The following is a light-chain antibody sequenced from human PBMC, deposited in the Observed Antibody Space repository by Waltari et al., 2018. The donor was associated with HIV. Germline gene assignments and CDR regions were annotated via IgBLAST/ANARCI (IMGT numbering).Light chain of an antibody. CDR2: GNS. Sequence: QSVLTQPPSVSGAPGQRVTFSCTGSSSNIGAGYAVHWYQQLPGTAPKLLIYGNSQRPSGVPDRFAGSKPGTSASLAITGLQAEDEADYYCQSYDSSLRGSVFGGGTKLTVL. J-gene: IGLJ2*01. CDR1: SSNIGAGYA. CDR3: QSYDSSLRGSV. V-gene: IGLV1-40*01.